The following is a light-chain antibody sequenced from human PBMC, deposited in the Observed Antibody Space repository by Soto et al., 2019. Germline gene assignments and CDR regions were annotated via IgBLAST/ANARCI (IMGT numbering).Light chain of an antibody. V-gene: IGKV1-39*01. CDR3: QQSSTAPFT. J-gene: IGKJ3*01. Sequence: DIQMTQSPSTLSAPVGDRVTITCRASQSIASYVNWYQQKAGKAPKFLIYAASSLQSGVPSRFSGSGSRTDFTLTISSLQPEDFATYYCQQSSTAPFTFGPGTKVDIK. CDR1: QSIASY. CDR2: AAS.